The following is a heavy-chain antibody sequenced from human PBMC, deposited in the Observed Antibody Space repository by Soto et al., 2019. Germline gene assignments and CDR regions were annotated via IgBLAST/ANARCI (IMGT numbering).Heavy chain of an antibody. CDR1: GFTFSSYS. CDR2: ISSSSSHI. CDR3: ARDGHYCSSTSCYYDY. V-gene: IGHV3-21*01. J-gene: IGHJ4*02. Sequence: GGSLRLSCAASGFTFSSYSMNWVRQAPGKGLEWVSAISSSSSHIYYADSVKGRFTISRDNAKNSLYLQMNSLRAEDTAVYYCARDGHYCSSTSCYYDYWGQGTLVTVSS. D-gene: IGHD2-2*01.